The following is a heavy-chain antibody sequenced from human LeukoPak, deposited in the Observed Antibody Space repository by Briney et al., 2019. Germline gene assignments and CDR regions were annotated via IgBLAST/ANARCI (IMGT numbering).Heavy chain of an antibody. Sequence: SETLSLTCTVSGGSISSYYWSWIRQPPGKGLEWIGYIYYSGSTNYNPSLKSRVTISVATSKNQFSPKLSSVTAADTAVYYCARDGTYSSSLGGFFDYWGQGTLVTVSS. D-gene: IGHD6-13*01. CDR3: ARDGTYSSSLGGFFDY. J-gene: IGHJ4*02. CDR1: GGSISSYY. V-gene: IGHV4-59*01. CDR2: IYYSGST.